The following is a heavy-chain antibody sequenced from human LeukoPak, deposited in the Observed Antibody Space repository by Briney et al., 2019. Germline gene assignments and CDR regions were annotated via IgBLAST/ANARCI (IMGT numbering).Heavy chain of an antibody. J-gene: IGHJ4*02. CDR1: GGSISSGGYY. D-gene: IGHD3-3*01. CDR2: IYYSGST. V-gene: IGHV4-31*03. Sequence: SQTLSLTCTVSGGSISSGGYYWSWIRQHPGKGLEWIGYIYYSGSTYYNPSLKSRVTISVDTSKNQFSLKLSSVTAADTAVYYCARSLLRFLEWTDFDYWGQGTLVTVSS. CDR3: ARSLLRFLEWTDFDY.